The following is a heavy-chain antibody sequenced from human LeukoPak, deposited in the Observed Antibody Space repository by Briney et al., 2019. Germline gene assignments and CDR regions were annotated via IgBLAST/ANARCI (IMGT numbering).Heavy chain of an antibody. D-gene: IGHD6-19*01. V-gene: IGHV3-74*01. CDR1: GFTFSSYW. CDR2: VISDGSSA. J-gene: IGHJ4*02. CDR3: WRAPDFDY. Sequence: PGGSLRLSCVASGFTFSSYWMHWVRQAPGKGLVWVSRVISDGSSATYADSVKGRFTISRDNAKKSLFLQMNSLRAEDTAFSSAWRAPDFDYWGQGTLVTVSS.